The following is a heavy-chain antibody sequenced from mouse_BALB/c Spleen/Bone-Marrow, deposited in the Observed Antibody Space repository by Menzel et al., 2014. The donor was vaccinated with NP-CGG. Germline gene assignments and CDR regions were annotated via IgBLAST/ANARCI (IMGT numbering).Heavy chain of an antibody. Sequence: QVQLQQSGAELAKPGASVKTSCKASGYTFTSDWMHWVKQRPGQGLEWIGYIYPSTGYTEYNQKFKDKATLTADKSSSTAYMQLSSLTSEDSAVYFCARQITTVDYAMDYWGQGTSVTVSS. J-gene: IGHJ4*01. CDR3: ARQITTVDYAMDY. CDR2: IYPSTGYT. CDR1: GYTFTSDW. V-gene: IGHV1-7*01. D-gene: IGHD1-1*01.